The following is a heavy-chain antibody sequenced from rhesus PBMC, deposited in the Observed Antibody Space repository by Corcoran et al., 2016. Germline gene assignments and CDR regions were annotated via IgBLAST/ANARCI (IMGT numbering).Heavy chain of an antibody. V-gene: IGHV4-65*02. Sequence: QVQLQESGPGLVKPSETLSLTCPVSGYSLNTYNWWTWIRQAPGKEPEWIGNAGGSLGGMYYNPSLQSRVTISKDTSNNHFSLNLRSVTAADMAVYFCARHPFPYGAMDVWGRGILVTVSS. CDR3: ARHPFPYGAMDV. D-gene: IGHD3-9*01. J-gene: IGHJ5-2*02. CDR1: GYSLNTYNW. CDR2: AGGSLGGM.